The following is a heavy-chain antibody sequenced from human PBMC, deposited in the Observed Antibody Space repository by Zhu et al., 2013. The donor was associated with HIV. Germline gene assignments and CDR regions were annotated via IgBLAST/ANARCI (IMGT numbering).Heavy chain of an antibody. D-gene: IGHD3-9*01. CDR1: GHTFTNSG. Sequence: QVQLVQSGAEVKKPGASVKVSCKSSGHTFTNSGFSWVRQAPGQGLEWMGWISAYDGDTKFAQKFQDRFTMTTDTPTTTAYMELRSLRSDDTALYYCVRDTPRYYDILTGLSLRDPFFDSWGPGNPGNRLL. V-gene: IGHV1-18*01. CDR3: VRDTPRYYDILTGLSLRDPFFDS. J-gene: IGHJ4*02. CDR2: ISAYDGDT.